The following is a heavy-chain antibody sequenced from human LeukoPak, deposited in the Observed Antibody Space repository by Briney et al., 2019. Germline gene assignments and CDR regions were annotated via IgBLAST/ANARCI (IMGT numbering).Heavy chain of an antibody. CDR1: GFTVSSNY. CDR3: ARDRGGTTRFLEGTYDY. CDR2: IYSAGRT. V-gene: IGHV3-66*01. Sequence: GGSLRLSCAASGFTVSSNYMSWVRQGPGKGLEWVSVIYSAGRTYYADSVKGRFTISRDNSKNTLYLQMNSLRAEDTAVYYCARDRGGTTRFLEGTYDYRGQGTLGTVSS. J-gene: IGHJ4*02. D-gene: IGHD3-3*01.